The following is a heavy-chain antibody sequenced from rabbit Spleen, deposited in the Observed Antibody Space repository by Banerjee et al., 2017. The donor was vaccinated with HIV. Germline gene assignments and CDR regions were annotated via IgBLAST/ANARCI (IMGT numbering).Heavy chain of an antibody. J-gene: IGHJ6*01. V-gene: IGHV1S40*01. D-gene: IGHD8-1*01. Sequence: QSLEESGGDLVKPGASLTLTCTASGVSFSSNYYMCWVRQAPGKGLEWIACIDTGSSGFTYFASWAKGRFTISKTSSTTVNLQVTSLTAADTATYFCARDSGTSFSSYGMDLWGPGT. CDR3: ARDSGTSFSSYGMDL. CDR2: IDTGSSGFT. CDR1: GVSFSSNYY.